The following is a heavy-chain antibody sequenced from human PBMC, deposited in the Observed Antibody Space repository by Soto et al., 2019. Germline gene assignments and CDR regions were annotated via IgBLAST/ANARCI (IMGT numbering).Heavy chain of an antibody. Sequence: ASVKVSCKASGYTFTGYGITWVRQAPGQGLEWMGWISTYDGNTNYAQKLQGRVTMTTDTSTSTAYMELRSLRSDYTAVYYCARDETTAARNNWFDPWGQGTLVTVSS. V-gene: IGHV1-18*01. D-gene: IGHD6-6*01. CDR2: ISTYDGNT. CDR3: ARDETTAARNNWFDP. CDR1: GYTFTGYG. J-gene: IGHJ5*02.